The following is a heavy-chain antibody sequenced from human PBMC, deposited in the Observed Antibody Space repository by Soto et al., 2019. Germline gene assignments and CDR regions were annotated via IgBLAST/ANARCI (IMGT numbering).Heavy chain of an antibody. CDR2: IIPIFDTA. V-gene: IGHV1-69*13. CDR3: ARVRKGGPYYFDY. D-gene: IGHD3-16*01. J-gene: IGHJ4*02. Sequence: SVKVSCKASGGTFSSYAISWVRQAPGQGLEWMGGIIPIFDTANYAQKFQGRVTITADESTSTAYMELSSLRSEDTAVYYCARVRKGGPYYFDYWGQGTLVTVSS. CDR1: GGTFSSYA.